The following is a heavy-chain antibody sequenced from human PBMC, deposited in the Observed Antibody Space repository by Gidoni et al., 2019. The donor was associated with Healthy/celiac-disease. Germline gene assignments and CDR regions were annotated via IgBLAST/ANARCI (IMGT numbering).Heavy chain of an antibody. CDR1: GYTFTSYG. CDR2: SSAYNGNT. J-gene: IGHJ2*01. Sequence: QVQLVQSGTELKKPGASVKVSCKASGYTFTSYGISWVRQAPGQGLEWMGWSSAYNGNTNDAQKLQGRVTMTTDTSTSTAYMELRSLISDDTAVYYCARAFTVTTGWYFDLWGRGTLVTVSS. V-gene: IGHV1-18*01. D-gene: IGHD4-17*01. CDR3: ARAFTVTTGWYFDL.